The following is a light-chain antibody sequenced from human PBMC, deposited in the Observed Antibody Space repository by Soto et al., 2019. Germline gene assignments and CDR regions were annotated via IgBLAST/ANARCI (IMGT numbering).Light chain of an antibody. CDR3: QQFRSYPLT. CDR2: DAS. Sequence: EFVLTQSPGTLSLSPVERAPLSCRASPTVRNNYLAWYQQKPGQAPGLLIYDASSRSTVIPDRFSGGGSGTDFTLTISRLEPEDFAVYYCQQFRSYPLTFGGGTKVNIK. CDR1: PTVRNNY. J-gene: IGKJ4*01. V-gene: IGKV3-20*01.